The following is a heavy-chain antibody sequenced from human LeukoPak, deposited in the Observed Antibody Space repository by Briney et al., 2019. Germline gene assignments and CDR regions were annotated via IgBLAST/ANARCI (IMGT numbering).Heavy chain of an antibody. D-gene: IGHD4-17*01. Sequence: GGSLRLSCAASGFTFDDYAMHWVRQAPGKGLEWVSGISWNSGSIGYADSVKGRFTISRDNAKNSLYLQTNSLRAEDTALYYCAKDIRPMTTVTTFDYWGQGTLVTVSS. CDR2: ISWNSGSI. V-gene: IGHV3-9*01. CDR3: AKDIRPMTTVTTFDY. CDR1: GFTFDDYA. J-gene: IGHJ4*02.